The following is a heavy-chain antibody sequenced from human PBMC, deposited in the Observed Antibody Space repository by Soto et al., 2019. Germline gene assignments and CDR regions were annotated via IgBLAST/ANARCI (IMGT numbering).Heavy chain of an antibody. V-gene: IGHV4-4*02. J-gene: IGHJ4*02. D-gene: IGHD1-26*01. CDR3: ASSKSGGSYYFDC. CDR1: GGSISSTDW. Sequence: QVQLQESGPGLVKPSGTLSLTCAVSGGSISSTDWWSWVRQPPGKGLEWIGEIDHGGSTNYNPSLKSRVTISVDRSKTQFSLKLTSVTAADTAVYYCASSKSGGSYYFDCWGQGTLGTVSS. CDR2: IDHGGST.